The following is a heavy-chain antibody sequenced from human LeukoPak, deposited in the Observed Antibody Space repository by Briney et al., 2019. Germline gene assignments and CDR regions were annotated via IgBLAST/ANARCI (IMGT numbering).Heavy chain of an antibody. V-gene: IGHV4-59*08. J-gene: IGHJ3*02. CDR1: GGSISSYY. Sequence: SETLSLTCTVSGGSISSYYWSWIRQPPGKGLEWIGYIYYSGSTNYNPSLKSRVTISVDTSKNQFSLKLSSVTAEDTAVYYCARLPKGYYDAFDIWGQGTMVTVSS. CDR3: ARLPKGYYDAFDI. D-gene: IGHD3-22*01. CDR2: IYYSGST.